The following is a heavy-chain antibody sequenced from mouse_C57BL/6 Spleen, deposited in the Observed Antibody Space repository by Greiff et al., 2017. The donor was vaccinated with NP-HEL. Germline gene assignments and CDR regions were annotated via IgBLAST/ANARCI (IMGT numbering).Heavy chain of an antibody. CDR2: IDPSDSYT. V-gene: IGHV1-69*01. J-gene: IGHJ3*01. D-gene: IGHD3-2*02. Sequence: QVQLQQPGAELVMPGASVKLSCKASGYTFTSYWMHWVKQRPGQGLEWIGEIDPSDSYTNYNQKFKGKSTLTVDKSSSTAYMQLSSLTSEDSAVYYCARRGSSGPEAYWGQGTLVTVSA. CDR1: GYTFTSYW. CDR3: ARRGSSGPEAY.